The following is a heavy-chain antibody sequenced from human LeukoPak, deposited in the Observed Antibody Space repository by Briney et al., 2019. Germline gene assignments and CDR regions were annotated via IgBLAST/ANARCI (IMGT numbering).Heavy chain of an antibody. CDR1: GFTFSNYG. CDR3: AKSDIAAAGPFDY. D-gene: IGHD6-13*01. Sequence: PRRSLRPSCAASGFTFSNYGMHWVRQAPGKGLEWVSAISGSGGSTYYADSVKGRFTISRDNSKNTLYLQMNSLRAEDTAVYYCAKSDIAAAGPFDYWGQGTLVTVSS. V-gene: IGHV3-23*01. CDR2: ISGSGGST. J-gene: IGHJ4*02.